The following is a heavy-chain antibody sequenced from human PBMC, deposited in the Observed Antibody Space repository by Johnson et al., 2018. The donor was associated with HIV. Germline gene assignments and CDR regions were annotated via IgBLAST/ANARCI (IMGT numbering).Heavy chain of an antibody. CDR2: ISYDGSNK. CDR3: ARASGEWDAFDI. J-gene: IGHJ3*02. V-gene: IGHV3-30*14. CDR1: GFTFSRYA. D-gene: IGHD3-10*01. Sequence: QVQLVESGGGVVQPGRSLRLSCAASGFTFSRYAMHWVRQAPGKGLEWVAVISYDGSNKYYAASVKGRFTISRDNSKNTLYLQMGSLRAEDMAVYYCARASGEWDAFDIWGPGTMVTVSA.